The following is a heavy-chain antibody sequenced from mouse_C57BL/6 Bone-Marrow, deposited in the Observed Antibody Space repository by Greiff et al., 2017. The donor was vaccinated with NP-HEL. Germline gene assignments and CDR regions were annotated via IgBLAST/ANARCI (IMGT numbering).Heavy chain of an antibody. CDR2: ISTGGGST. Sequence: EVKVEESGGGLVQPGGSLKLSCAASGFTFSDYYMYWVRQTPEKRLEWVAYISTGGGSTYYPDTVKGRFTISRDTAKNTLYLQMSRLKSEDTALYYCARRDYDEYDFDYWGQGTTLTVSS. V-gene: IGHV5-12*01. D-gene: IGHD2-4*01. CDR3: ARRDYDEYDFDY. CDR1: GFTFSDYY. J-gene: IGHJ2*01.